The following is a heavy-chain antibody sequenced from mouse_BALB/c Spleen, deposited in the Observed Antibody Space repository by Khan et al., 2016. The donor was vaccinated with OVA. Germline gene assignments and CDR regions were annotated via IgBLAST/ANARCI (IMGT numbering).Heavy chain of an antibody. CDR3: VGDGDDHRNDGRFAY. CDR2: INPSNGYT. CDR1: GYTFTSYT. J-gene: IGHJ3*01. Sequence: QIQLVQSGAELARPGASVKMSCKASGYTFTSYTIHWIKERPGQGLEWIGYINPSNGYTNYNQKFKDKATLTTDKSSTTAYLQLSSLTSDDSAVHSCVGDGDDHRNDGRFAYWGQGTLVTVSA. V-gene: IGHV1-4*01. D-gene: IGHD2-14*01.